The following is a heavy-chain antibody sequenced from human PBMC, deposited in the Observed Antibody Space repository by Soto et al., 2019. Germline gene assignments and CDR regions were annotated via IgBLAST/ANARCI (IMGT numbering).Heavy chain of an antibody. CDR2: FDPEDGET. J-gene: IGHJ4*02. V-gene: IGHV1-24*01. CDR1: GYTLTELS. CDR3: ATARFGELLNHYFDY. Sequence: ASVKVSCKVSGYTLTELSMHWVRQAPGKGLEWMGGFDPEDGETIYAQKFQGRVTMTEDTSTDTAYMELSSLRSEDTAVYYCATARFGELLNHYFDYWAQGTLVTVSS. D-gene: IGHD3-10*01.